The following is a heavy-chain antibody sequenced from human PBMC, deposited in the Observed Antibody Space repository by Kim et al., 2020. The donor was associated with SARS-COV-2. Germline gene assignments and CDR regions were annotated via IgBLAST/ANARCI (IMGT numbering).Heavy chain of an antibody. CDR2: INPSGGST. Sequence: ASVKVSCKASGYTFTSYYMHWVRQAPGQGLEWMGIINPSGGSTSYAQKFQGRVTMTRDTSTSTVYMELSSLRSEDTAVYYCARDGAGGYSGNYSYYYMDVWGKGTTVTVSS. CDR3: ARDGAGGYSGNYSYYYMDV. J-gene: IGHJ6*03. D-gene: IGHD1-26*01. CDR1: GYTFTSYY. V-gene: IGHV1-46*01.